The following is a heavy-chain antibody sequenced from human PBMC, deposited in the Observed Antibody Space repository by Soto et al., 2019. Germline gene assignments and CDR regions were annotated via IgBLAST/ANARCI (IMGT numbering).Heavy chain of an antibody. CDR1: GFSLSSRGVA. D-gene: IGHD2-21*02. J-gene: IGHJ6*03. CDR3: AHTPSALTVGYYDMDA. V-gene: IGHV2-5*02. Sequence: QITLKESGPTLVKPTQTLTLTCTFSGFSLSSRGVAVAWIRQPPGKALECLALIYWDDDEHYSPSLKSRRTITKDTSKSQVVLTMTNTDPVDTATYCGAHTPSALTVGYYDMDAWGEGTTVTVSS. CDR2: IYWDDDE.